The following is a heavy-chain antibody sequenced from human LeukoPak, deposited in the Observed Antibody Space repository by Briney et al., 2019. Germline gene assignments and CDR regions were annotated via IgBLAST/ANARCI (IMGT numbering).Heavy chain of an antibody. CDR1: GFTFSAYA. J-gene: IGHJ6*02. D-gene: IGHD3-10*02. V-gene: IGHV3-23*05. CDR3: ASDLHYYVPMDV. CDR2: IGSDNKP. Sequence: PGGSLRLSCEASGFTFSAYAMIWVRQAPGKGLEWVSSIGSDNKPHYSESVKGRFAISRDNSKNMLFLQLNSLRAEDTALYYCASDLHYYVPMDVWGQGTTVTVSS.